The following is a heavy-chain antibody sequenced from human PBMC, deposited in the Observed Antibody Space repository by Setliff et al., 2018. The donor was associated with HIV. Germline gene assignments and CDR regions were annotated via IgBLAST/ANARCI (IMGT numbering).Heavy chain of an antibody. V-gene: IGHV1-2*02. D-gene: IGHD1-1*01. CDR1: GYSFTDYF. CDR2: ISPHSVGK. CDR3: ARQLSNSLDH. J-gene: IGHJ4*02. Sequence: ASVNVSRKASGYSFTDYFIHWVRQAPGRGLEWMGWISPHSVGKRTTRTLRGRVTMTRDTSINTAYMELSGVGSDDTAVYFCARQLSNSLDHWGQGTPVTVPQ.